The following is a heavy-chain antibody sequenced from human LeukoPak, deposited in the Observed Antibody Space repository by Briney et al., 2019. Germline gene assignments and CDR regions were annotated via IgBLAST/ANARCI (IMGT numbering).Heavy chain of an antibody. Sequence: PGRSLRLSCAASGFTFSSYAMHWVRQAPGKGLEWVAVISYDRANKYYAGSVQGRFTVSRDNSKNTLYLQMNSLRAEDTAVYYCVKDLMDSSGWGVFDSWGQGALVTVSS. D-gene: IGHD6-19*01. CDR1: GFTFSSYA. CDR3: VKDLMDSSGWGVFDS. J-gene: IGHJ4*02. CDR2: ISYDRANK. V-gene: IGHV3-30*04.